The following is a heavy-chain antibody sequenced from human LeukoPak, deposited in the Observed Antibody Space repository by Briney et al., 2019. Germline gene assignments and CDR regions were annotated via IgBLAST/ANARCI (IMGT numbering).Heavy chain of an antibody. V-gene: IGHV3-23*01. CDR1: GFTFSTYA. D-gene: IGHD2-2*01. Sequence: PGGSLRLSCAASGFTFSTYAMSWVRQAPGKGLEWVSGISGSDGSTYYADSVKGRFTISRDNSKNTLYLQMNSPRAEDTAVYYCAKGYCGSTNCYGDYWAREPWSPSPQ. CDR2: ISGSDGST. J-gene: IGHJ4*02. CDR3: AKGYCGSTNCYGDY.